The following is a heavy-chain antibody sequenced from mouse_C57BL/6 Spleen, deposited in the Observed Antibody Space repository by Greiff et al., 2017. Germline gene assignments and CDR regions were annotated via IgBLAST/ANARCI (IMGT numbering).Heavy chain of an antibody. CDR1: GYTFTSYW. CDR2: IYPGSGST. CDR3: ARWDDGYLFAY. Sequence: QVQLKQSGAELVKPGASVMMSCKASGYTFTSYWLTWVKQRPGQGLEWIGDIYPGSGSTNYNGKFKSKATLTVDTSSSTAYMQLSSLTSEDSAVYYCARWDDGYLFAYWGQGTLDTVSA. J-gene: IGHJ3*01. D-gene: IGHD2-3*01. V-gene: IGHV1-55*01.